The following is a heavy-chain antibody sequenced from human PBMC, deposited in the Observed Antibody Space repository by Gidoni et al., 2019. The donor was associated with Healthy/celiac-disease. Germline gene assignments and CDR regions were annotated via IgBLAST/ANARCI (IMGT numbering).Heavy chain of an antibody. CDR3: ARRRGYSYGYFDY. CDR1: GGSISSSSYY. Sequence: QLQLQESGPGLVKPSETLSLTCTVSGGSISSSSYYWGWIRQPPGKGLEWIGSLYYSGSTYYNPSLKSRVTISVDTSKNQFSLKLSSVTAADTAVYYCARRRGYSYGYFDYWGQGTLVTVSS. J-gene: IGHJ4*02. V-gene: IGHV4-39*01. D-gene: IGHD5-18*01. CDR2: LYYSGST.